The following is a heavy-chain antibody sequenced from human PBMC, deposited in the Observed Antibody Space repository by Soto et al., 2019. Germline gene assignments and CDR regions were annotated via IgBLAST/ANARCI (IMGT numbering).Heavy chain of an antibody. Sequence: PSETLSLTCAVSGVSLTSGNWWTWVRQSPQRGLEYIGEIFNDGTAKYYPSFARRVAMSVDTSRNQFSLKMTSVTAADTAVSFCARLVYDTRLNYMYFDFWGPGTLVTVSS. D-gene: IGHD3-10*01. CDR1: GVSLTSGNW. V-gene: IGHV4-4*02. CDR2: IFNDGTA. J-gene: IGHJ4*02. CDR3: ARLVYDTRLNYMYFDF.